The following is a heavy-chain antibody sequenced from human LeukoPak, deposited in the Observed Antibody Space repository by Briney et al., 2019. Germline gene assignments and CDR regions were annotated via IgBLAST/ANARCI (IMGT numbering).Heavy chain of an antibody. D-gene: IGHD4-17*01. CDR3: TADSSHTSDYDFDY. J-gene: IGHJ4*02. V-gene: IGHV3-15*01. CDR2: IKRKTDGGTI. CDR1: AFTFNNAW. Sequence: PGGSLRLSCAASAFTFNNAWMSWVRQAPGKGLEWVGRIKRKTDGGTIDYAAPVKGRFTISRDDSKNTLYLQMNSLKTEDTAVYYCTADSSHTSDYDFDYWGQGTLVTVSS.